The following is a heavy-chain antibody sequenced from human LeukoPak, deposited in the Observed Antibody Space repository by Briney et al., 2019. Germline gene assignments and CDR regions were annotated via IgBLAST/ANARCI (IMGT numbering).Heavy chain of an antibody. CDR1: GYTFTGYY. CDR2: INPSGGST. J-gene: IGHJ3*02. D-gene: IGHD2-2*01. Sequence: ASVKVSCKASGYTFTGYYMHWVRQAPGQGLEWMGIINPSGGSTSYAQKFQGRVTMTRDTSTSTVYMELSSLRSEDTAVYYCAILVNIVVVPAAQTDAFDIWGQGTMVTVSS. V-gene: IGHV1-46*01. CDR3: AILVNIVVVPAAQTDAFDI.